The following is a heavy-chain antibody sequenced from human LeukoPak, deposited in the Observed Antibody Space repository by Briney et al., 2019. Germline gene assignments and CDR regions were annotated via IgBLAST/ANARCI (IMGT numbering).Heavy chain of an antibody. CDR1: GFTFSTYG. CDR2: ITGSGGST. J-gene: IGHJ3*02. V-gene: IGHV3-23*01. D-gene: IGHD2-15*01. Sequence: GGSLRLSCAASGFTFSTYGMSWVRQAPGKGLEWVSAITGSGGSTYYADSVKGRFTISRDNSKNTLYLQMNSLRAEDTAVYYCARGWDVVVVAAPGDAFDIWGQGTMVTVSS. CDR3: ARGWDVVVVAAPGDAFDI.